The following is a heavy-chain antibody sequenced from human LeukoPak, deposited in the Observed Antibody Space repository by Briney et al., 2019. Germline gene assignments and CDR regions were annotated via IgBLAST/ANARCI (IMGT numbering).Heavy chain of an antibody. D-gene: IGHD3-10*01. V-gene: IGHV4-39*01. CDR2: FYYSGST. CDR3: ARRVRGRGVYGY. J-gene: IGHJ4*02. CDR1: GGSITSSSYY. Sequence: SETLSLTCTVSGGSITSSSYYWGWIRQPPGKGLQWIGSFYYSGSTYYNPSLKSRVTIYVDTSKNQFSLKLSSVTAADTAVYYCARRVRGRGVYGYWGQGTLVTVSS.